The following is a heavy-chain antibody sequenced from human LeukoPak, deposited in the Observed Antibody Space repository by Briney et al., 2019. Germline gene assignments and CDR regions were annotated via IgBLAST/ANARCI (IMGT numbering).Heavy chain of an antibody. D-gene: IGHD3-10*01. Sequence: GESLKISCKCSGYSFSSYWIGWVRQMPGKGLEWMGIIYPGDSDTRYSPSFQGQVTISADKSISTAYLQWSSLKASDTAMYYCARFRGITMVRGALDAFDIWGQGTMVTVSS. V-gene: IGHV5-51*01. CDR3: ARFRGITMVRGALDAFDI. CDR2: IYPGDSDT. CDR1: GYSFSSYW. J-gene: IGHJ3*02.